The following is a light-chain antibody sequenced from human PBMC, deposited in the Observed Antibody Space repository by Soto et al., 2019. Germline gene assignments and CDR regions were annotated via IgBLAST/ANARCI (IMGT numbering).Light chain of an antibody. J-gene: IGLJ3*02. Sequence: QSVLTQPASVSGSPGQSITISCTGTSSDVGGYNYVSWYQQHPGKVPKLIIYEVTHRPSGVSDRFSGSKSGNTASLTISGLQAEDEADYYCSSFTTSSTPWVFGGGTKVTVL. CDR3: SSFTTSSTPWV. CDR1: SSDVGGYNY. V-gene: IGLV2-14*01. CDR2: EVT.